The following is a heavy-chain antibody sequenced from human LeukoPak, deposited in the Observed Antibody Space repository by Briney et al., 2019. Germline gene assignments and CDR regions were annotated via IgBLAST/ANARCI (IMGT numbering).Heavy chain of an antibody. CDR1: GFSFSDYY. Sequence: GGSLRLSCTASGFSFSDYYMSWIRQAPGKGLEWISYISSRSTYISDADSVKGRFTISRDNAKNLLFFQMNSLRVEDTALYYCARGGTGAFDYWGQGILVTVSS. J-gene: IGHJ4*02. CDR3: ARGGTGAFDY. V-gene: IGHV3-11*06. CDR2: ISSRSTYI. D-gene: IGHD2-8*02.